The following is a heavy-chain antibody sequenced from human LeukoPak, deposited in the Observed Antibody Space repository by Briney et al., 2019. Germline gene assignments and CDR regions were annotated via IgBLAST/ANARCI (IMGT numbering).Heavy chain of an antibody. CDR3: ARAPDCSSTSCYTYHYGMDV. J-gene: IGHJ6*02. V-gene: IGHV4-59*08. D-gene: IGHD2-2*02. CDR2: IYYSGST. CDR1: GGSISSYY. Sequence: PSETLSLTCTVSGGSISSYYWSWIRQPPGKGLEWIGYIYYSGSTNYNPSLKSRVTISVDTSKNQFSLKLSSVTAADTAVYYCARAPDCSSTSCYTYHYGMDVWGQGTTVTVSS.